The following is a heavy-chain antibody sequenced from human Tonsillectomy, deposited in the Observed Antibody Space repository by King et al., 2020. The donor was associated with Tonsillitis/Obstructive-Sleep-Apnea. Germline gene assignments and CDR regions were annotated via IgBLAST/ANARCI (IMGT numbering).Heavy chain of an antibody. Sequence: VQLVESGGGLVKPGGSLRLSCVASGFTFSSYSMNWVRQAPGKGLEWVSSISTRSSYIYYADSVKGRFTVSRDNAKNSLYLQMNSLRAEDTAVYYCARDQAVMAPWGQGTLVTVSS. V-gene: IGHV3-21*01. J-gene: IGHJ5*02. CDR1: GFTFSSYS. CDR3: ARDQAVMAP. CDR2: ISTRSSYI. D-gene: IGHD2-21*01.